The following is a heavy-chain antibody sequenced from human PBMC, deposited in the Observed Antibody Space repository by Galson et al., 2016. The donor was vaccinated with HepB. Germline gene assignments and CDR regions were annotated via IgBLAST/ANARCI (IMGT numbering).Heavy chain of an antibody. V-gene: IGHV6-1*01. D-gene: IGHD6-13*01. CDR3: AREPDSSAWSSHADY. CDR1: GDSVSSHNAA. Sequence: CAISGDSVSSHNAAWNWIRQSPSRGLEWLGRTYYRSKWYSDYAVSVKSRIIIRPDTSKNQVSLHLNSVTPEDTAVYYCAREPDSSAWSSHADYWGQGTLVTVSS. J-gene: IGHJ4*02. CDR2: TYYRSKWYS.